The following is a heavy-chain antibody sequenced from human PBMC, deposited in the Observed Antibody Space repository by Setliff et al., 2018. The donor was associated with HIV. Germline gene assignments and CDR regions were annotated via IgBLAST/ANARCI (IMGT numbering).Heavy chain of an antibody. D-gene: IGHD3-22*01. CDR1: GFSLSTSGVG. CDR2: IYWDDDK. CDR3: AHTTYYYDSPSEKPFDY. V-gene: IGHV2-5*02. J-gene: IGHJ4*02. Sequence: GSGPTLVNPTQTLTLTCTFSGFSLSTSGVGVGWIRQPPGKALEWLALIYWDDDKRYSPSLKSRLTITKDTSKNQVVLTMTNMDPVDTATYYCAHTTYYYDSPSEKPFDYWGQGTLVTVSS.